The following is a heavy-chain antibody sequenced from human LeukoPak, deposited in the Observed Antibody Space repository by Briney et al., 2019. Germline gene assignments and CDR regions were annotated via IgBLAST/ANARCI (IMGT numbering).Heavy chain of an antibody. V-gene: IGHV3-23*01. CDR2: LSGSGGST. D-gene: IGHD1-26*01. Sequence: GGSMRLSCAASGFTFSSYAMSWVRQTPGKGLEWVSALSGSGGSTYYADSVKGRFTISRDNSKNTLYLQMNSLRAEDTAVYYCAKVRSGSYLESFDFWGQGTLVTVSS. CDR1: GFTFSSYA. J-gene: IGHJ4*02. CDR3: AKVRSGSYLESFDF.